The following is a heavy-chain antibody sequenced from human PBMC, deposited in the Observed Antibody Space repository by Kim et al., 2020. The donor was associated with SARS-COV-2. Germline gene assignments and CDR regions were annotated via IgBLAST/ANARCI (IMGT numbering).Heavy chain of an antibody. D-gene: IGHD1-26*01. CDR3: ARAVVMGATTDWFDP. J-gene: IGHJ5*02. V-gene: IGHV3-21*01. Sequence: DSVKDRYTISRDNAKNSLYLQMNNLRAEDTAVYYCARAVVMGATTDWFDPWGQGTLVTVSS.